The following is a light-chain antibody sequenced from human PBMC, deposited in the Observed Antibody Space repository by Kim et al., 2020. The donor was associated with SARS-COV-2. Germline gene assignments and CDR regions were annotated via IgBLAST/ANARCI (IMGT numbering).Light chain of an antibody. V-gene: IGLV1-51*01. CDR3: GTWDSSLSAVV. CDR2: DNN. J-gene: IGLJ2*01. CDR1: SSNIGNNY. Sequence: TSSCSASSSNIGNNYVSWHQQHPGTAPKLLIYDNNKRPSGIPDRFSGSKSGTSASLGISGLQTGDEADYYCGTWDSSLSAVVFGGGTKLTVL.